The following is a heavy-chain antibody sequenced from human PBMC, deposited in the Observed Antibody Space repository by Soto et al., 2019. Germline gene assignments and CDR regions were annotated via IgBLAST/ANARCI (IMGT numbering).Heavy chain of an antibody. J-gene: IGHJ5*02. CDR3: ARDASPYFDLLSAFHP. Sequence: SETLALPCTVSGGPLSSGGYYWSWILQSPGQGLEWIVYIYYSGTTKYNPSLKSRVSISVDTSKNQSSLTLTSLSAADTAVYYCARDASPYFDLLSAFHPWGQGTLVTVS. V-gene: IGHV4-61*08. CDR2: IYYSGTT. CDR1: GGPLSSGGYY. D-gene: IGHD3-9*01.